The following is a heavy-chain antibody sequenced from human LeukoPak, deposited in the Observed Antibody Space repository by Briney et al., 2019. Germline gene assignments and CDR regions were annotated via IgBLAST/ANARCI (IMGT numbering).Heavy chain of an antibody. D-gene: IGHD1-26*01. Sequence: GGSLRLSCAASGFTFSGYGMHWVRQAPGKGLEWVTLISYDGSNKYYVDSMKGRFTISRDNSKNTLYLQMNSLRAEDTAVYYCAKEGSGSYYVSLPTYYYYMDVWGEGTTVTVSS. CDR2: ISYDGSNK. J-gene: IGHJ6*03. V-gene: IGHV3-30*18. CDR3: AKEGSGSYYVSLPTYYYYMDV. CDR1: GFTFSGYG.